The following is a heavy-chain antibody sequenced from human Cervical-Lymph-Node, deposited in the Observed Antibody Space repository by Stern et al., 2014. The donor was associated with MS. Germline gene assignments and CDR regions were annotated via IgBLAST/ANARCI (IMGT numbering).Heavy chain of an antibody. CDR2: ISPGNSDT. CDR3: ARHGGPNWNHEAHNWFDP. V-gene: IGHV5-51*03. CDR1: EYNFNTHW. D-gene: IGHD1-14*01. J-gene: IGHJ5*02. Sequence: EVQLVESGAEVKKPGESLKISCKGSEYNFNTHWIAWVRQMPGKGLEWLGNISPGNSDTSYTPSPQGQVSISADKSITTAYLHFSSLKASDSAMYFCARHGGPNWNHEAHNWFDPWGQGTLVTVSS.